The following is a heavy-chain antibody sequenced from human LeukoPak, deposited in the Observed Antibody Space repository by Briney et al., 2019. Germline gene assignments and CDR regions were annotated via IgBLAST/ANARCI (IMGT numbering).Heavy chain of an antibody. CDR3: ARAYTAVAGTIIEDYFDY. J-gene: IGHJ4*02. CDR2: INPNSGGT. D-gene: IGHD6-19*01. V-gene: IGHV1-2*02. Sequence: GASVKVSCKTSGYTFTGYYMHWVRQAPGQGLEWMGWINPNSGGTNYAQKFQGRATMTRDTSISTAYTELSRLRSDDTAVYYCARAYTAVAGTIIEDYFDYWGQGTLVTVSS. CDR1: GYTFTGYY.